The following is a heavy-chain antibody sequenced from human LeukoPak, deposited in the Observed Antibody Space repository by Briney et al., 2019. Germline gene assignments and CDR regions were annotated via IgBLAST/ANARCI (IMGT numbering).Heavy chain of an antibody. Sequence: GGSLRLSCAASGFTFSSYGMHWVRQAPGKGLEWVAVIWYDGSNKYYADSVKGRFTISRDNSKSTLYLQMNSLRAEDTAVYYCAKDLHYDSSGYSDYWGQGTLVTVSS. CDR3: AKDLHYDSSGYSDY. J-gene: IGHJ4*02. CDR1: GFTFSSYG. V-gene: IGHV3-33*06. D-gene: IGHD3-22*01. CDR2: IWYDGSNK.